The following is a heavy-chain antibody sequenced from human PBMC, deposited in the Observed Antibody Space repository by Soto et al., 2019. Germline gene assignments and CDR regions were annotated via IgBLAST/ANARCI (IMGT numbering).Heavy chain of an antibody. V-gene: IGHV4-34*01. D-gene: IGHD6-19*01. CDR1: GGSFSGYY. CDR3: ARDSLGIAVLGTGRSKNNWFDP. Sequence: QVQLQQWGAGLLKPSETLSLTCAVYGGSFSGYYWSWIRQPPGKGLEWIGEIKHSGSTNYNPSLKSRVTISIATSKNQFSLKLSSVTAADTAIYYCARDSLGIAVLGTGRSKNNWFDPWGQGTLVTVSS. J-gene: IGHJ5*02. CDR2: IKHSGST.